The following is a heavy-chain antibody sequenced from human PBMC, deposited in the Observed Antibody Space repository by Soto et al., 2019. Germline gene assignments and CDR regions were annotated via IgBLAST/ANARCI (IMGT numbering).Heavy chain of an antibody. CDR3: ARGFLSVLPYYYYGLDG. D-gene: IGHD2-15*01. CDR2: ISVYNGNT. Sequence: QVQLVQSGVEVKNPGASVRVSCKASAYPFTSYGISWVRQAPGQGREWMGWISVYNGNTNYAREFQGRVTLTTDTSTSTAYMELRSLRSDDTAVYYCARGFLSVLPYYYYGLDGWGQGTRVIVSS. J-gene: IGHJ6*02. V-gene: IGHV1-18*01. CDR1: AYPFTSYG.